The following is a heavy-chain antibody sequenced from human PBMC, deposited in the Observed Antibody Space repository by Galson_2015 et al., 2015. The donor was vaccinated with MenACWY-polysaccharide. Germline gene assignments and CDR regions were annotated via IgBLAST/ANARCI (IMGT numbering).Heavy chain of an antibody. J-gene: IGHJ5*02. V-gene: IGHV3-23*01. CDR1: GFTFTSYA. Sequence: SLRLSCAASGFTFTSYAMSWVRQAPGKGLEWVSAIRSSGTNTYYADSVKGRFTISRDNSKNTLYLQMHSLRAEDTAVYYCAKDSTDFWSVAGRFDHWGQGTLVTVSS. CDR2: IRSSGTNT. D-gene: IGHD3-3*01. CDR3: AKDSTDFWSVAGRFDH.